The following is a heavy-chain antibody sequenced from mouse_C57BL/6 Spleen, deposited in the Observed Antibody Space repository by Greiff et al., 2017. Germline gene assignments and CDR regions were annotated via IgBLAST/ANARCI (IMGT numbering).Heavy chain of an antibody. Sequence: VQLQQPGAELVRPGSSVKLSCKASGYTFTSYWMHWVKQRPIQGLEWIGNIDPSDSETHYNQKFKDKATLTVDKSSSTAYMQLSSLTSEDSAVYYCARYYGSSYVDYWGQGTTLTVSS. CDR2: IDPSDSET. V-gene: IGHV1-52*01. J-gene: IGHJ2*01. D-gene: IGHD1-1*01. CDR3: ARYYGSSYVDY. CDR1: GYTFTSYW.